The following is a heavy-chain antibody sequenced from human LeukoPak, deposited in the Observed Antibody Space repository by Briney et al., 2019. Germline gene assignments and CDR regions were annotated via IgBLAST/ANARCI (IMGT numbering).Heavy chain of an antibody. V-gene: IGHV3-23*01. J-gene: IGHJ4*02. CDR2: ISGSGGST. CDR3: ATGRTIVVVPAAMPDY. CDR1: GFTFSSYA. Sequence: LPGGSLRLSCAASGFTFSSYAMSWVRQAPGKGLEWVSAISGSGGSTYYADSVKGRFTISRDNSKNTLYLQMNSLRAEDTAVYYCATGRTIVVVPAAMPDYWGQGTLVTVSS. D-gene: IGHD2-2*01.